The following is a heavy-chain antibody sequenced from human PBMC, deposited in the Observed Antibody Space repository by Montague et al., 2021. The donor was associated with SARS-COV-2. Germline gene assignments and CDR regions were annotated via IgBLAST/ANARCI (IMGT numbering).Heavy chain of an antibody. CDR1: YFSLDLSW. CDR2: IMADGSQK. D-gene: IGHD4-11*01. V-gene: IGHV3-7*03. CDR3: AREKTVRGIYYFGMDV. Sequence: SLRLSCAASYFSLDLSWMSWVRQAPGKGLEWVANIMADGSQKYYVDSVKGRFTISRDKAYKSVCLQMNSLRVEGTAVYYCAREKTVRGIYYFGMDVWGQGTTVTVSS. J-gene: IGHJ6*02.